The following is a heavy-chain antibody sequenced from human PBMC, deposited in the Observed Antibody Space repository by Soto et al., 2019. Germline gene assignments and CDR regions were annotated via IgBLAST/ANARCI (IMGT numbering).Heavy chain of an antibody. CDR2: IYYSGST. Sequence: PSETLSLTCTVSGGSISSYYWSWIRQPPGKGLEWIGYIYYSGSTNYNPSLKSRFTISRDNAKNSLYLQMNSLRAEDTAVYYCERGTFYYDSHAYYGYWGQGTVVTVSS. D-gene: IGHD3-22*01. J-gene: IGHJ4*02. V-gene: IGHV4-59*08. CDR3: ERGTFYYDSHAYYGY. CDR1: GGSISSYY.